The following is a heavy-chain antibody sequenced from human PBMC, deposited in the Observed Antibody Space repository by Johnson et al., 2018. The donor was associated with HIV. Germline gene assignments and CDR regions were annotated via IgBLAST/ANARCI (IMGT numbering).Heavy chain of an antibody. D-gene: IGHD6-13*01. CDR3: AKDLYSSSWTNDAFDI. Sequence: QVQLVESGGGVVQPGRSLRLSCAASGFTFSSYGMHWVRQAPGKGLEWVAVIWYDGTNRYYGDSVKGRFTISRDTSKNTVYLQMNGLRAEDTAVYHCAKDLYSSSWTNDAFDIWGQGTMVTVSS. V-gene: IGHV3-33*06. CDR2: IWYDGTNR. CDR1: GFTFSSYG. J-gene: IGHJ3*02.